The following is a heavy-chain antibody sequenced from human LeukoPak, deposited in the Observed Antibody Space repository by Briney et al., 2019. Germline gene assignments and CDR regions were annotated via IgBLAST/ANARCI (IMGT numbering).Heavy chain of an antibody. CDR3: ARDTHYYDSSGYYRVFDY. CDR1: GFTFSSYS. CDR2: ISSSSSTI. J-gene: IGHJ4*02. Sequence: GGSLRLSCAASGFTFSSYSMNCVRQAPGKGLEFVSYISSSSSTIYYADSVKARFTISRDNAKNSLYLQMNSLRAEDTDVYYCARDTHYYDSSGYYRVFDYWGKGTLVTVSS. D-gene: IGHD3-22*01. V-gene: IGHV3-48*01.